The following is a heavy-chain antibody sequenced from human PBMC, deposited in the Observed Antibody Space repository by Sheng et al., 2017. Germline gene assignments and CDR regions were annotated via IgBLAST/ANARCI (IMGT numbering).Heavy chain of an antibody. CDR3: ARRALGYFYYMDV. CDR2: INHTGSS. D-gene: IGHD3-16*01. Sequence: QVQLQQWGAGLLKPSETLSLTCAVYGGSFSDYYWSWIRQPPGKGLEWIGEINHTGSSNYNPSLKSRVTISVDTSKNQFSLKLSSVTAADTAVYYCARRALGYFYYMDVWGQGTTGHRLL. J-gene: IGHJ6*03. CDR1: GGSFSDYY. V-gene: IGHV4-34*01.